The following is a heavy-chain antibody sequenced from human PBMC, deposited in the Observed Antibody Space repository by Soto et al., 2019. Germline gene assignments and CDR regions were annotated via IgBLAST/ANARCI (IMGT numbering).Heavy chain of an antibody. J-gene: IGHJ6*02. D-gene: IGHD6-13*01. V-gene: IGHV4-59*01. CDR3: ASSIAAADPYYYYYGMDV. CDR2: IYYSGST. CDR1: GGSISRYY. Sequence: SSETLSLTCTVSGGSISRYYWIWIRQPPGKGLEWIGYIYYSGSTNYNPSLKSRVTISVDTSKNQFSLKLSSVTAADTAVYYCASSIAAADPYYYYYGMDVWGQGTTVTVS.